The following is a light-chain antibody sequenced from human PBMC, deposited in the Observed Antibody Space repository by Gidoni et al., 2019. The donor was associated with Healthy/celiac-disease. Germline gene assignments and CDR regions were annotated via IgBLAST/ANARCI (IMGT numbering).Light chain of an antibody. CDR3: SSYTSSSTLVV. V-gene: IGLV2-14*01. Sequence: QSALTQPASVSGSPVQSITISCTGTSSDVGGYNYVSWYQQHPGKAPKLMIYDVSNRPPGVSNRFSGSKSGNTASLTISGLQAEDEADYYCSSYTSSSTLVVFGGGTKLTVL. CDR2: DVS. CDR1: SSDVGGYNY. J-gene: IGLJ2*01.